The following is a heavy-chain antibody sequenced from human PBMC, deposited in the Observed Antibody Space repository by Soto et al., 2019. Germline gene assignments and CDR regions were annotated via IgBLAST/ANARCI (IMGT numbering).Heavy chain of an antibody. V-gene: IGHV1-2*04. CDR2: INPNGGVT. J-gene: IGHJ6*03. Sequence: QVQLVQSGAEVRKPGASVTVSCRSSGDSFNDYYIHWVRQAPGQGFEWMGWINPNGGVTKYAQKFQGWVSMTRDTSIRTVYMQLSRLRSVDTAVYYCARESGGATSTLDYYYFYMDVWGTGTTVTVSS. D-gene: IGHD1-26*01. CDR3: ARESGGATSTLDYYYFYMDV. CDR1: GDSFNDYY.